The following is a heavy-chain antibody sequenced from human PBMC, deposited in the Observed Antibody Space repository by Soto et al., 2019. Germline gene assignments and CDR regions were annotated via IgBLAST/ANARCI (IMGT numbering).Heavy chain of an antibody. J-gene: IGHJ3*02. CDR1: GFTFSNAW. CDR3: AKGRITMIVVSAFDI. V-gene: IGHV3-23*01. CDR2: ISGSGGST. Sequence: GGSLRLSCAASGFTFSNAWMSWVRQAPGKGLEWVSGISGSGGSTSYADSVKGRFTISRDNSKNTLYLQMNSLRAEDTAVYYCAKGRITMIVVSAFDIWGQGTMVTVSS. D-gene: IGHD3-22*01.